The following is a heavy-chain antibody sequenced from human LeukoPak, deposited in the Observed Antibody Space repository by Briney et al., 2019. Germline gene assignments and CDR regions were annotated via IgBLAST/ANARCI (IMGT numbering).Heavy chain of an antibody. V-gene: IGHV4-61*01. D-gene: IGHD1-26*01. CDR1: GGSVSSGSYY. CDR2: IYYSGST. J-gene: IGHJ5*02. CDR3: AINLSGSYYNWFDP. Sequence: SETLSLTCTVSGGSVSSGSYYWSWIRQPPGKGLEWIGYIYYSGSTNYNPSLKSRVTISVDTSKNQLSLKLSSVTAADTAVYYCAINLSGSYYNWFDPWGQGTLVTVSS.